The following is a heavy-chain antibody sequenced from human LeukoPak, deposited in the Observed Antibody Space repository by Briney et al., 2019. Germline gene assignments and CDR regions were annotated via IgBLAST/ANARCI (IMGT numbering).Heavy chain of an antibody. J-gene: IGHJ6*02. Sequence: GGSLRLSCAASGFTFSNYDMHWVRQAPGKGPEWVAVISYDESKKYYADSVKGRFTISRNNSKNTLDLQMNSLRGEDTAVYYCAKDSYGMDVWGQGATVTVSS. CDR2: ISYDESKK. CDR1: GFTFSNYD. CDR3: AKDSYGMDV. V-gene: IGHV3-30*18.